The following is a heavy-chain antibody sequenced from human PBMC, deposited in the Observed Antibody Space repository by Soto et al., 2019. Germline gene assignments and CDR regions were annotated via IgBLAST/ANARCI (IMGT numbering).Heavy chain of an antibody. V-gene: IGHV3-30-3*01. CDR3: AGAGCDGGSCYTLVGLRYGMDV. CDR1: GFIFSSYA. CDR2: ISYDGNNK. Sequence: QVQLVESGGGVVQPGRSLRLSCAASGFIFSSYAMYWVRQAPGKGLEWVAVISYDGNNKYYADSVKGRFTISRDNSRKTLYLEMNSLGAEDSAVYYCAGAGCDGGSCYTLVGLRYGMDVWGQGTTVTVSS. J-gene: IGHJ6*02. D-gene: IGHD2-15*01.